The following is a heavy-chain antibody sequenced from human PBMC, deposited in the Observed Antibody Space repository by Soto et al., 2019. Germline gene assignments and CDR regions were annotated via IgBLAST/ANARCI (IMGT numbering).Heavy chain of an antibody. CDR1: GFTVSSNY. V-gene: IGHV3-53*01. Sequence: SGGSLRLSCAASGFTVSSNYMSWVRQAPGKGLEWVSVIYSGGSTYYADSVKGRFTISRDNSKNTLYLQMNSLRAEDTAVYYCASSGYSYGYLFDYWGQGTLVTVSS. J-gene: IGHJ4*02. CDR3: ASSGYSYGYLFDY. D-gene: IGHD5-18*01. CDR2: IYSGGST.